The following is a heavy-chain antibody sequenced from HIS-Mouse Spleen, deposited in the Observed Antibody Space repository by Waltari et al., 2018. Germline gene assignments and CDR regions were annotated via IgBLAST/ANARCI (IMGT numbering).Heavy chain of an antibody. CDR1: GGSISSSSYY. D-gene: IGHD6-13*01. CDR2: IYYSGRT. Sequence: QLQLQESGPGLVKPSETLSLTCTVPGGSISSSSYYWGWIRQPPGKGLEWIGSIYYSGRTDYNPSLKSRVTRAVETSKNQLSLRLGSVTAADTAVYYCAREMPYSSSWYDWYFDLWGRGTLVTVSS. CDR3: AREMPYSSSWYDWYFDL. J-gene: IGHJ2*01. V-gene: IGHV4-39*07.